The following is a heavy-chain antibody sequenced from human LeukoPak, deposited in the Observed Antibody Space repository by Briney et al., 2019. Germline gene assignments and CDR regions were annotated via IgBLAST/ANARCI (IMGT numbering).Heavy chain of an antibody. Sequence: ASVEVSCKASGYTFTSFGISWVRQAPGQGLEWMGWISAYNGNINYVQKFQGRVTMTTDISTSTAYMELRSLRSDDTAVFYCVRDLGVDTSMIFFDYWGQGTLVTVSS. J-gene: IGHJ4*02. CDR1: GYTFTSFG. D-gene: IGHD5-18*01. CDR2: ISAYNGNI. CDR3: VRDLGVDTSMIFFDY. V-gene: IGHV1-18*01.